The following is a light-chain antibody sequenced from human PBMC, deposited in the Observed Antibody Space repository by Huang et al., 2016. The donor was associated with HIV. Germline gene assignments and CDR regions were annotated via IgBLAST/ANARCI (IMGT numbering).Light chain of an antibody. V-gene: IGKV3-20*01. CDR3: HQYGSSPQT. CDR1: QSVTLSY. J-gene: IGKJ1*01. Sequence: EVVLTQSPGTLSLSPGERATLSCRASQSVTLSYVAWYQQKPGQAPRLLMYSASNRATGIPDRFSGTGSGTDFTLTIASLEPEDCAVYYCHQYGSSPQTFGQGTRVDIK. CDR2: SAS.